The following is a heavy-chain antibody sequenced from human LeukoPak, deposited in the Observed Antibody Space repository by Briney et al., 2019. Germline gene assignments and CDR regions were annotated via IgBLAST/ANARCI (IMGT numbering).Heavy chain of an antibody. CDR3: ARETGIAVAGVYYFDY. D-gene: IGHD6-19*01. CDR2: ISGSGYYS. V-gene: IGHV3-23*01. J-gene: IGHJ4*02. Sequence: PGGSLRLSCAASEFTFDNYAMSWVRQAPGKGLEWVSVISGSGYYSYYADSVKGRFTVSRDNSKNTLYLQMNSLRAEDTAVYYCARETGIAVAGVYYFDYWGQGTLVTVSS. CDR1: EFTFDNYA.